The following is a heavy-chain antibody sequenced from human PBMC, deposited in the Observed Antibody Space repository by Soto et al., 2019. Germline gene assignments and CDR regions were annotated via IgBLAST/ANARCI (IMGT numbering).Heavy chain of an antibody. D-gene: IGHD2-8*01. V-gene: IGHV1-18*01. CDR1: GCTFTSYG. CDR2: ISAYNGNT. J-gene: IGHJ6*03. Sequence: ASVKVSCKASGCTFTSYGISWVRQAPGQGLEWMGLISAYNGNTNYAQKLQGRVTMTTDTSTSTAYMELRSLRSDDTAVYYCARVPYANYYYYYYMDVWGKGTTVTVSS. CDR3: ARVPYANYYYYYYMDV.